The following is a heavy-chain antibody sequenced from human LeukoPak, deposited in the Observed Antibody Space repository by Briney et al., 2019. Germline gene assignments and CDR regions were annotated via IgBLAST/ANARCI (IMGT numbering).Heavy chain of an antibody. D-gene: IGHD5-18*01. CDR3: AKDIAQGYTFGSIEQDY. V-gene: IGHV3-23*01. Sequence: QTGGSLRLSCAVSGLTFSRYAMSWVRQAPVKELEWVSAISESGSGTYYADSVKGRFTISRDNSKDTLSLQMNSLRAEDTAVYYCAKDIAQGYTFGSIEQDYWGQGTLVTVSS. CDR2: ISESGSGT. J-gene: IGHJ4*02. CDR1: GLTFSRYA.